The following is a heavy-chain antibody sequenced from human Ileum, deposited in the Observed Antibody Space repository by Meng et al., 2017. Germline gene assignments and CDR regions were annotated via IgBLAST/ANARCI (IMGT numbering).Heavy chain of an antibody. Sequence: QVHLVQSGPEVRKPGALVKVSCLSSGYSFTNYGINWVRQAPGKGLEWMGWTSTYNSNRNYAQSLQGRVTMTTDTSTTTAYMELRSLTFDDTAVYYCARGRHCSSTTCYLSDYWGQGTLVTVSS. CDR1: GYSFTNYG. V-gene: IGHV1-18*01. CDR3: ARGRHCSSTTCYLSDY. D-gene: IGHD2-2*01. CDR2: TSTYNSNR. J-gene: IGHJ4*02.